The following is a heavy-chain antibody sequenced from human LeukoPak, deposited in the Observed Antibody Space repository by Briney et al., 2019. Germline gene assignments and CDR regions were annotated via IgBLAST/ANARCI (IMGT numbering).Heavy chain of an antibody. D-gene: IGHD4-23*01. CDR1: GYTFTGYY. V-gene: IGHV1-2*02. CDR3: ARDAEATVGDY. J-gene: IGHJ4*02. CDR2: VNPNSGGT. Sequence: EASVKVSCKASGYTFTGYYMHWVRQAPGQGLEWMGWVNPNSGGTNYAQKFQGRVTMTRDTSISTAYMELSRLRSDDTAVYYCARDAEATVGDYWGQGTVVTVSS.